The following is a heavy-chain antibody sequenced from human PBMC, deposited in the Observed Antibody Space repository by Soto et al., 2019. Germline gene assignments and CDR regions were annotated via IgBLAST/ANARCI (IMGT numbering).Heavy chain of an antibody. J-gene: IGHJ5*02. D-gene: IGHD2-15*01. V-gene: IGHV1-18*04. Sequence: ASVKVSCKASGYTFTSYGISWVRQAPGQGPEWMGWISAYNGNTNYAQKLQGRVTMTTDTSTSTAYMELRSLRSDDTAVYYCASTLGYCSGGSCSSLTWLDPWGQGTLVTVSS. CDR2: ISAYNGNT. CDR3: ASTLGYCSGGSCSSLTWLDP. CDR1: GYTFTSYG.